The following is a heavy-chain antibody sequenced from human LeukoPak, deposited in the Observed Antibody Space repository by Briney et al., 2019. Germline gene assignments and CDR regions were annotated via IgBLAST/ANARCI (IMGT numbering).Heavy chain of an antibody. J-gene: IGHJ5*02. V-gene: IGHV3-23*01. Sequence: GGSLRLSCAASGFTFSSYGMSWVRQAPGKGLEWVSAISGSGGSTYYADSVKGRFTISRDNAKNTLDLQMNSLRAEDTAVYYCARGNYGARGFDPWGQGTLVTVSS. CDR1: GFTFSSYG. D-gene: IGHD1-7*01. CDR3: ARGNYGARGFDP. CDR2: ISGSGGST.